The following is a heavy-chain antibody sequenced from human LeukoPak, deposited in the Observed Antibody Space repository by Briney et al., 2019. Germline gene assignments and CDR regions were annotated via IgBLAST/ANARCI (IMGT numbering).Heavy chain of an antibody. Sequence: PSETLSLACTVSGGSISSSSYYWGWIRQPPGKGLEWIGSIYYSGSTYYNPSLKSRVTISVDTSKNQFSLKLSSVTAADTAVYYCARESTASATVARILYSYYYYMDVWGKGTTVTISS. V-gene: IGHV4-39*07. CDR1: GGSISSSSYY. CDR2: IYYSGST. J-gene: IGHJ6*03. CDR3: ARESTASATVARILYSYYYYMDV. D-gene: IGHD6-19*01.